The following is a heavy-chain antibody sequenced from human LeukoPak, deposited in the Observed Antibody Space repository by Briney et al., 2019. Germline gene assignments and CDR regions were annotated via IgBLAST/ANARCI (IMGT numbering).Heavy chain of an antibody. CDR2: ISGSGGST. V-gene: IGHV3-23*01. CDR1: GFTFSSYA. CDR3: AKDQNFDWVPHDH. J-gene: IGHJ5*02. D-gene: IGHD3-9*01. Sequence: PGGSLRLSCAVSGFTFSSYAMSWVRQAPGKGLEWVSGISGSGGSTYYADSAKGRFTISRDNSKNTLHLQMNSLRAEDTALYYCAKDQNFDWVPHDHWGQGTLVTVSS.